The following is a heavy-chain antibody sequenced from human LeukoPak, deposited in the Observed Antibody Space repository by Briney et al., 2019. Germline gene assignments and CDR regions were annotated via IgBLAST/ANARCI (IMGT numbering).Heavy chain of an antibody. CDR2: IWHDVSHK. J-gene: IGHJ4*02. Sequence: ARSLTHYCAAYGFAFYSNGVDWVGPAQGQEQKWLALIWHDVSHKFYTNSVRGQLTTSRDNSKNTVSLQMNNLRPEDTAVYYCAREIFGSGRYPDFWGQGTLVTVSS. CDR3: AREIFGSGRYPDF. D-gene: IGHD3-10*01. CDR1: GFAFYSNG. V-gene: IGHV3-33*01.